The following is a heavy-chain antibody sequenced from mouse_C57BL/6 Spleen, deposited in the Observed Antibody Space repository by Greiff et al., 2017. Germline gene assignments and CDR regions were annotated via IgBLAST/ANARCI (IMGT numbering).Heavy chain of an antibody. J-gene: IGHJ2*01. CDR3: SRLGYGSSYDYFDY. D-gene: IGHD1-1*01. Sequence: QVQLQQSGAELVRPGSSVKLSCKASGYTFTSYWMHWVKQRPIQGLEWIGNIDPSDSETHYNQKFKDKATLTVDKSSSTAYMQLSSLTSEDSAVDYCSRLGYGSSYDYFDYWGQGTTLTVSS. CDR1: GYTFTSYW. V-gene: IGHV1-52*01. CDR2: IDPSDSET.